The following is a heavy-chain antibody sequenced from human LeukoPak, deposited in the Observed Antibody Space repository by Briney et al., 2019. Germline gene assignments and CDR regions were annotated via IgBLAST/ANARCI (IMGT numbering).Heavy chain of an antibody. CDR2: IYYSGSI. CDR1: GYSISSSNW. D-gene: IGHD1-26*01. J-gene: IGHJ4*02. V-gene: IGHV4-28*05. CDR3: ARGKWRWELRSTLDY. Sequence: SDTLSLTCAVSGYSISSSNWWGWIRQPPGKGLEWIGYIYYSGSIYYNPSLKSRVTMSVDTSKNQFSLKLSSVTAADTAVYYCARGKWRWELRSTLDYWGQGTLVTVSS.